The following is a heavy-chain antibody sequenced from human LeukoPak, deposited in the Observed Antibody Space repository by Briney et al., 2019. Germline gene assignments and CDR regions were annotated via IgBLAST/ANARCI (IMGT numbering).Heavy chain of an antibody. D-gene: IGHD6-19*01. Sequence: GGSLRLSCAVSGLTFGNNEMNWVRQAPGKGLEWVTVISYDGSHKYYADSVKGRFTISRDNSKNTLYLQMNSLRAEDTAVYYCAKYEINGWSYFDYWGQGTLVTVSS. J-gene: IGHJ4*02. CDR2: ISYDGSHK. V-gene: IGHV3-30*18. CDR3: AKYEINGWSYFDY. CDR1: GLTFGNNE.